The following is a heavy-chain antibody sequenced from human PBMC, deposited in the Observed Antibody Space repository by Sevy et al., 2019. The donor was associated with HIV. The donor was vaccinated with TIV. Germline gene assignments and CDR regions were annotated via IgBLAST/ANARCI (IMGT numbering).Heavy chain of an antibody. CDR2: IYYSGST. D-gene: IGHD6-13*01. CDR3: ARHDPPRVCNWFDP. CDR1: GGSISSSSYY. J-gene: IGHJ5*02. Sequence: SETLSLTCTVSGGSISSSSYYWGWIRQPPGKGLEWIGSIYYSGSTYYNPSLKSRVTISVDTSKNQFALKLGPVTAADTAVYYCARHDPPRVCNWFDPWGQGTLVTVSS. V-gene: IGHV4-39*01.